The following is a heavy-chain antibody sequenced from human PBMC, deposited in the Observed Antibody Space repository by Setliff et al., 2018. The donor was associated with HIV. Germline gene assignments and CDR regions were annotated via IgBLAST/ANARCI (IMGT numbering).Heavy chain of an antibody. Sequence: SETLSLTCTVSGGSISNSNYFWDWIRQPPGKGLEWIGYIYYSGSTNYNPSLKSRVTISVDTSKNQFSLKLSSVTAADTAVYYCTRPRVPYDFWSGPEVWGQGTLVTVSS. CDR1: GGSISNSNYF. J-gene: IGHJ4*02. V-gene: IGHV4-61*05. CDR3: TRPRVPYDFWSGPEV. D-gene: IGHD3-3*01. CDR2: IYYSGST.